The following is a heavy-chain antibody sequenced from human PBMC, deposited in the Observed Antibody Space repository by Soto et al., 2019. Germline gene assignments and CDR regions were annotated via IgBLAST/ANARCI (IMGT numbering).Heavy chain of an antibody. CDR1: GGSFSGYY. D-gene: IGHD2-15*01. V-gene: IGHV4-34*01. J-gene: IGHJ4*02. CDR2: INHSGST. CDR3: ARYSGWYNLDY. Sequence: PSETLSLTCAVYGGSFSGYYWSWIRQPPGKGLEWIGEINHSGSTNYNPSLKSRVTISVDTSKNQFSLKLSSVTAADTVVYYCARYSGWYNLDYSGQGTLVTVSS.